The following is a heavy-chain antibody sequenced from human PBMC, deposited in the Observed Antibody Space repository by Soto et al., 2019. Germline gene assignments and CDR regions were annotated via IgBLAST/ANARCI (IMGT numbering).Heavy chain of an antibody. CDR1: GYTFTSYG. D-gene: IGHD5-12*01. J-gene: IGHJ4*02. V-gene: IGHV1-18*01. CDR2: ISAYNGNT. Sequence: ASVKVSCKASGYTFTSYGISWVRQAPGQGLEWMGWISAYNGNTNYAQKLQGRVTMTTDTSTSTAYMELRSLGSDDTAVYYCARATRGYSGYHFDYWGQGTLVTVSS. CDR3: ARATRGYSGYHFDY.